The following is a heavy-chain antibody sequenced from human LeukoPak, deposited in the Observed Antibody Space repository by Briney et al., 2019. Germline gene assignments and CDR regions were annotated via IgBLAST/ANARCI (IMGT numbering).Heavy chain of an antibody. J-gene: IGHJ4*02. V-gene: IGHV3-23*01. Sequence: GGSLRLSCAVSGITLSNYGMSWVRQAPGKGLEWVAGISGSGGSTNYADSVKGRFTISRDSPKNTLYLQMNSLRAEDTAVYFCAKRGVVIRVILVGFHREAYYFDSWGQGALVTVSS. D-gene: IGHD3-22*01. CDR1: GITLSNYG. CDR2: ISGSGGST. CDR3: AKRGVVIRVILVGFHREAYYFDS.